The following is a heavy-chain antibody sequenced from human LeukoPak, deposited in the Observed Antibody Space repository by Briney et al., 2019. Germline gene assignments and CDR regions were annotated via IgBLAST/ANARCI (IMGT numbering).Heavy chain of an antibody. J-gene: IGHJ6*03. D-gene: IGHD6-13*01. CDR2: IYTSGST. Sequence: PSETLSLTCTVSGGSISSYYWSWIRQPAGKGLEWIGRIYTSGSTNYNPSLKSRVTISVDTSKNQFSLKLSSVTAADTAVYYCARDTRVAAVPYYYYYMDVWGKGTTVTVSS. V-gene: IGHV4-4*07. CDR1: GGSISSYY. CDR3: ARDTRVAAVPYYYYYMDV.